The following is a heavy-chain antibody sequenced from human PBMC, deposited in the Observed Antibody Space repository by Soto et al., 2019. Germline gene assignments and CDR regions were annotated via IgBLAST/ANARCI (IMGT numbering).Heavy chain of an antibody. Sequence: EVQLLESGGGLVQPGGSLRLSCAASGFTFSSYAMSWVRQAPGKGLEWVSAISGSGGSTYYADSVKGRFTISRDNSKNTLYLQMSSLRAEDTAVYYCAKDPGRITMVRGVNDYWGQGTLVTVSS. CDR2: ISGSGGST. CDR3: AKDPGRITMVRGVNDY. J-gene: IGHJ4*02. D-gene: IGHD3-10*01. V-gene: IGHV3-23*01. CDR1: GFTFSSYA.